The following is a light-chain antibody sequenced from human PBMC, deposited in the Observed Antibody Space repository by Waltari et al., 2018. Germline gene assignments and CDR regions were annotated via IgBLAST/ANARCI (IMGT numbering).Light chain of an antibody. Sequence: EIVLTQSPDTLSLSPGERATLSCRASQSVSNNYLAWYQQNPGQAPRLLISGASNRATGIPDRFSGSGSWTDFTLSISRLEPEDFAVYYCQQYGGSPPSTFGGGTRVEIK. CDR1: QSVSNNY. J-gene: IGKJ4*01. CDR2: GAS. V-gene: IGKV3-20*01. CDR3: QQYGGSPPST.